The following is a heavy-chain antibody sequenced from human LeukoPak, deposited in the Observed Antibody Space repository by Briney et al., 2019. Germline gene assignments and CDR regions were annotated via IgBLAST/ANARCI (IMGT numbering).Heavy chain of an antibody. D-gene: IGHD3-10*01. Sequence: ESGPTLVKPTQTLTLTCTFSGFSLSTSGVGVGWIRQPPGKALEWLALIYWNDDKRYSPSLKSRLTITKDTSKNQVVLTMTNMDPVDTATYYCAHSTEVLESRFGEFPHNWFDPWGQGTLVTVSS. J-gene: IGHJ5*02. CDR1: GFSLSTSGVG. V-gene: IGHV2-5*01. CDR3: AHSTEVLESRFGEFPHNWFDP. CDR2: IYWNDDK.